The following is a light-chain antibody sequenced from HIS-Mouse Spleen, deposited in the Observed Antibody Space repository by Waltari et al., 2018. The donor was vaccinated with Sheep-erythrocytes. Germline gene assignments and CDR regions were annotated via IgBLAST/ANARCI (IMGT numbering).Light chain of an antibody. CDR2: QDS. Sequence: SYELTQPPSVSVSPGQTASITCSGDKLGDKYACWYQQKPAQSPVLVIYQDSKRPSGMPERFSGSNAGNTATLTISGTQAMDEADYYCQAWDSSTAVFGGGTKLTVL. CDR1: KLGDKY. J-gene: IGLJ2*01. V-gene: IGLV3-1*01. CDR3: QAWDSSTAV.